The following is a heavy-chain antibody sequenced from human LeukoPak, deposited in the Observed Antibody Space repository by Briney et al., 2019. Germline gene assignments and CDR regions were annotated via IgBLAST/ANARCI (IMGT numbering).Heavy chain of an antibody. CDR1: GGSISISSYY. J-gene: IGHJ3*02. Sequence: SETLSLTCTVSGGSISISSYYWGWIRQPPGKGLEWIGSIYYSGSTYYNPSLKSRVTISVDTSKNQFSLKLSSVTAADTAVYYCARREVRGVISGGAFDIWGQGTMVTVSS. D-gene: IGHD3-10*01. CDR3: ARREVRGVISGGAFDI. CDR2: IYYSGST. V-gene: IGHV4-39*01.